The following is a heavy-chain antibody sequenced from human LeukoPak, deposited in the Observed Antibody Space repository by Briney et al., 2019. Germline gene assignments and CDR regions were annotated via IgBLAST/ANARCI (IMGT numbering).Heavy chain of an antibody. CDR2: MNPNSGNT. CDR3: ARGMVAAGRYWYYYYYMDV. J-gene: IGHJ6*03. V-gene: IGHV1-8*03. D-gene: IGHD6-13*01. CDR1: GYTFTSYG. Sequence: ASVKVSCKASGYTFTSYGISWVRQAPGQGLEWMGWMNPNSGNTGYAQKFQGRVTITRNTSISTAYMELSSLRPEDTAVYYCARGMVAAGRYWYYYYYMDVWGKGTTVTVSS.